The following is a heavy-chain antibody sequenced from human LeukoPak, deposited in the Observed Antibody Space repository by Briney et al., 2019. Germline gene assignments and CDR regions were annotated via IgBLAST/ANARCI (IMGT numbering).Heavy chain of an antibody. CDR1: GGTFSSYA. CDR2: IIPILGIA. Sequence: ASVKVSCKASGGTFSSYAISWVRQAPGQGLEWMGGIIPILGIANYAQKFQGRVTITADKSTSTAYMELSSLRSEDTAVYYCATRIVGATTDAFDIWGQGTMVTVSS. J-gene: IGHJ3*02. V-gene: IGHV1-69*10. D-gene: IGHD1-26*01. CDR3: ATRIVGATTDAFDI.